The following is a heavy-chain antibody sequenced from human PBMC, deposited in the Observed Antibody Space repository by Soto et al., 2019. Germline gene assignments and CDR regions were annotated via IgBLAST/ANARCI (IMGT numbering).Heavy chain of an antibody. V-gene: IGHV3-74*01. CDR2: INGDGSTT. CDR1: GFTFSNYW. D-gene: IGHD1-20*01. Sequence: EVQLMVSGGGLIQPGGSLRLSCAASGFTFSNYWMHWVRQAPGKGLVWVSRINGDGSTTSYADSVKGRFTISRDNAKNTLYLQMNSLRAEDTAVYYCVRGSVYNWRGDFWGQGTLVTVSS. CDR3: VRGSVYNWRGDF. J-gene: IGHJ4*02.